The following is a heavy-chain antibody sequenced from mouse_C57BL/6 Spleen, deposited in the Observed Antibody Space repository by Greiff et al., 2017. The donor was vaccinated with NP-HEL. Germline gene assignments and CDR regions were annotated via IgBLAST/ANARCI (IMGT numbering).Heavy chain of an antibody. CDR2: IYPGGGYT. V-gene: IGHV1-63*01. D-gene: IGHD1-1*01. Sequence: VQLQQSGAELVRPGTSVKMSCKASGYTFTNYWIGWAKQRPGHGLEWIGDIYPGGGYTNYNEKFKGKATLTADKSSSTAYMQFSSLTSEDSAIYCCARVGNYGSSYGYWGQGTTLTVSS. CDR1: GYTFTNYW. J-gene: IGHJ2*01. CDR3: ARVGNYGSSYGY.